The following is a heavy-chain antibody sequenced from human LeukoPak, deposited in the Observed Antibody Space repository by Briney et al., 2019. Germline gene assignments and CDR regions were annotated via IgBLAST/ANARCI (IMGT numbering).Heavy chain of an antibody. Sequence: PSETLSLTCTVSGGSISGYYWTWIRQPPGKGLEWIGYMYYNGNTNYNPSLKSRVTISVDPSKNQFSLKLTSVTTADTAVYYRARIALNYYGSGSYVPWGQGTLVTVSS. CDR1: GGSISGYY. J-gene: IGHJ5*02. CDR2: MYYNGNT. CDR3: ARIALNYYGSGSYVP. D-gene: IGHD3-10*01. V-gene: IGHV4-59*08.